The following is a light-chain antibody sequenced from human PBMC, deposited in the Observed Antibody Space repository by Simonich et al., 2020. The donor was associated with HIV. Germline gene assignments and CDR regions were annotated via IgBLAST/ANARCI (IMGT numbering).Light chain of an antibody. J-gene: IGKJ3*01. V-gene: IGKV1-5*03. CDR1: QTISSW. CDR3: QQYNSYPFT. Sequence: DIQMTQSPSTLSASVGDSVTITCRASQTISSWLAWYQQKPGKAPNLLIYKASSLESGVSSRFSGSGSGTEFTLTISSLQPEDFATYYCQQYNSYPFTFGPGTKVDVK. CDR2: KAS.